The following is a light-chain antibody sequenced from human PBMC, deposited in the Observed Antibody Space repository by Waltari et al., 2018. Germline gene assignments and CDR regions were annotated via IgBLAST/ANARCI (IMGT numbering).Light chain of an antibody. Sequence: QSALTQPRSVSGSPGQSVTISCTGTNSDVGGYAYVSWYQQYPGKAPQLMIFYVTKRPSGVPARFSGSKSGNTASLTISGLQVEDEADYYCCSYAGSYTRVFGGGTKLTVL. J-gene: IGLJ3*02. V-gene: IGLV2-11*01. CDR3: CSYAGSYTRV. CDR1: NSDVGGYAY. CDR2: YVT.